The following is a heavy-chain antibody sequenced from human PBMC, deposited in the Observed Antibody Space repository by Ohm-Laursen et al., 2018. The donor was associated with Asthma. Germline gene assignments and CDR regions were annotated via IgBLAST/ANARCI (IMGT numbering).Heavy chain of an antibody. J-gene: IGHJ5*02. Sequence: SVKVSCKASGYTFTNYGFSWVRQAPGQGLEWMGWISAYNGNTNYAQKLQGRVTMTTDTSTSTAYMELRSLRSDDTAVYYCARDRFRVQGADWFDPWGQGTLVTVSS. CDR1: GYTFTNYG. V-gene: IGHV1-18*04. D-gene: IGHD1-26*01. CDR2: ISAYNGNT. CDR3: ARDRFRVQGADWFDP.